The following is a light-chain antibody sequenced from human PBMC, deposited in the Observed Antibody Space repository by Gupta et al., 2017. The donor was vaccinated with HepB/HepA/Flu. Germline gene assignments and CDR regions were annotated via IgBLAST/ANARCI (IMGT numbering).Light chain of an antibody. V-gene: IGKV3-20*01. J-gene: IGKJ2*04. CDR3: QQYGSSPPMCS. CDR1: QSVTSTY. Sequence: EIVLTQSPGTLSLSPGERATLSCRASQSVTSTYLAWYQQKPGQAPRLLIYGASSRATGIPDRFSGSGSGTDFTLTISRLEPEEFAVYYCQQYGSSPPMCSFGQGTKLEIK. CDR2: GAS.